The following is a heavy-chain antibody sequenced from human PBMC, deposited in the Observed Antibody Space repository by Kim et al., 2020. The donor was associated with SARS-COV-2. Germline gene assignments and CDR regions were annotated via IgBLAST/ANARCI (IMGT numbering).Heavy chain of an antibody. Sequence: GGSLRLSCAASGFTFSSYSMNWVRQAPGKGLEWVSSISSSSSYIYYADSVKGRFTISRDNAKNSLYLQMNSLRAEDTAVYYCARDGSGSYYEPLDYWGQGTLVTVSS. CDR2: ISSSSSYI. V-gene: IGHV3-21*01. CDR1: GFTFSSYS. J-gene: IGHJ4*02. D-gene: IGHD3-10*01. CDR3: ARDGSGSYYEPLDY.